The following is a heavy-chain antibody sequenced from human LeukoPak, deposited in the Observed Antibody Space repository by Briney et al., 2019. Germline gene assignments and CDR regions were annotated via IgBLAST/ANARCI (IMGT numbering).Heavy chain of an antibody. CDR3: ARETVIVGVAP. V-gene: IGHV3-7*01. Sequence: PGGSLRLSCAVSGFTFGSYWMSWVRQAPGKGLEWVANIKQDGSEKYYVDSVKGRFTISRDNAKNSLFLQMNSLRAEDTAVYYCARETVIVGVAPWGQGTLVTVSS. CDR1: GFTFGSYW. J-gene: IGHJ5*02. D-gene: IGHD1-26*01. CDR2: IKQDGSEK.